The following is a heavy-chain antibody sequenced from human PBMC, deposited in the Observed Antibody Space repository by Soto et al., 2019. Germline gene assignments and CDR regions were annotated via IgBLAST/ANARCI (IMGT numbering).Heavy chain of an antibody. CDR3: AREEDFQRYFDY. Sequence: SETLSLTCTVSGGSISSGDYYWSWIRQPPGKGLEWIGYIYYSGSTYYNPSLKSRVTISVDTSKNQFSLKLSSVTAADTAVYYCAREEDFQRYFDYWGQGTLVTVSS. CDR1: GGSISSGDYY. CDR2: IYYSGST. V-gene: IGHV4-30-4*01. J-gene: IGHJ4*02.